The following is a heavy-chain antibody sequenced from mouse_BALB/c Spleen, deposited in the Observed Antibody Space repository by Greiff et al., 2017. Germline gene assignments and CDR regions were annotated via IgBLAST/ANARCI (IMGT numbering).Heavy chain of an antibody. CDR3: ARGITTASGFAY. CDR2: IRNKANGYTT. V-gene: IGHV7-3*02. CDR1: GFTFTDYY. J-gene: IGHJ3*01. Sequence: EVMLVESGGGLVQPGGSLSLSCATSGFTFTDYYMSWVRQPPGKALEWLGFIRNKANGYTTEYSASVKGRFTISRDNSHSILYLQMNTLRAEDSATYYCARGITTASGFAYWGQGTLVTVSA. D-gene: IGHD1-2*01.